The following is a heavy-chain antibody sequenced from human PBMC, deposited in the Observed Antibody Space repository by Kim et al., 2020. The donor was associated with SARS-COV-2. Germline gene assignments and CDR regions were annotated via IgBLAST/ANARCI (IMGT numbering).Heavy chain of an antibody. CDR2: ISYDESNK. V-gene: IGHV3-30-3*01. CDR3: TRSPGNGDYYYMDV. Sequence: GGSLRLSCAVSGFTFSSYAMHWVRQAPGKGLEWVAVISYDESNKYYADSVKGRFTISRDNSKNTLYLQMNSLRPEDTAVYYCTRSPGNGDYYYMDVWGKG. CDR1: GFTFSSYA. J-gene: IGHJ6*03. D-gene: IGHD1-1*01.